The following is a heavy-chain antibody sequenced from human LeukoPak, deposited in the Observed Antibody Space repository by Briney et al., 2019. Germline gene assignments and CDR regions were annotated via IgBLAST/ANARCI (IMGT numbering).Heavy chain of an antibody. V-gene: IGHV3-30*18. CDR3: AKSRVRGVYYFDY. J-gene: IGHJ4*02. CDR2: ISYDGSNE. Sequence: PGGSLRLSCAASGFTFRTYGMNWVRQAPGKGLEWVAIISYDGSNEDYADSVKGRFTISRDNSKNTLYLQMNSLRAEDSAAYYCAKSRVRGVYYFDYWGQGTLVTVSS. D-gene: IGHD3-10*02. CDR1: GFTFRTYG.